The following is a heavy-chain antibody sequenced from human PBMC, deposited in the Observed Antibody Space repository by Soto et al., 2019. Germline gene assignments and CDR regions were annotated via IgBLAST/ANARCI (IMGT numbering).Heavy chain of an antibody. CDR2: ITGSGGGT. V-gene: IGHV3-23*01. J-gene: IGHJ4*02. D-gene: IGHD6-13*01. CDR1: GFTFSNYA. Sequence: EVQLLESGGGLVQPGGSLRLSCAASGFTFSNYAMTWVRQAPGKGLEWVSVITGSGGGTYFVDSVKGRFTISRDNSKNTVYLQMNSLRADDPAVYYCAKRPLTAAGFDYWGQGTLVTVSS. CDR3: AKRPLTAAGFDY.